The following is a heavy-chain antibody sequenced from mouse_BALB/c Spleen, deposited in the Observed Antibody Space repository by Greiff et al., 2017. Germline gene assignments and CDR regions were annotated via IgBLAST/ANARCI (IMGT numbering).Heavy chain of an antibody. J-gene: IGHJ3*01. Sequence: QVQLKESGAELARPGASVKMSCKASGYTFTSYTMHWVKQRPGQGLEWIGYINPSSGYTNYNQKFKDKATLTADKSSSTAYMQLSSLTSEDSAVYYCARGGLAWFAYWGQGTLVTVSA. CDR2: INPSSGYT. D-gene: IGHD3-3*01. CDR1: GYTFTSYT. V-gene: IGHV1-4*01. CDR3: ARGGLAWFAY.